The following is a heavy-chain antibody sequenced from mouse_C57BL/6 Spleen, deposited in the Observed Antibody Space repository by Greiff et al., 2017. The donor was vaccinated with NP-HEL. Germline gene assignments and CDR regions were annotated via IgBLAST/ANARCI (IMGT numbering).Heavy chain of an antibody. CDR1: GYTFTSYG. J-gene: IGHJ4*01. Sequence: VKLQESGAELVRPGASVKLSCKASGYTFTSYGISWVKQRTGQGLEWIGEIYPRSGNTYYNEKFKGKATLTADKSSSTAYMELRSLTSEDSAVYFCARFYDYPYYAMDYWGQGTSVTVSS. V-gene: IGHV1-81*01. D-gene: IGHD2-4*01. CDR3: ARFYDYPYYAMDY. CDR2: IYPRSGNT.